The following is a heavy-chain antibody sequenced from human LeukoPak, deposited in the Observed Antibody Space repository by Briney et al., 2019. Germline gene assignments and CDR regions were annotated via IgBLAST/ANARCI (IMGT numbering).Heavy chain of an antibody. CDR3: ARGYSDYPYFFDS. CDR2: IFHSGST. CDR1: GGSISSSTYS. V-gene: IGHV4-30-2*01. J-gene: IGHJ4*02. Sequence: SQTLSLTCAVSGGSISSSTYSWNWIRQPPGKGLEWVGYIFHSGSTYYSPSLKSRVTISVDTSKAQFSLKLSSVTAADTAMYYCARGYSDYPYFFDSWGQGALVTVSS. D-gene: IGHD5-12*01.